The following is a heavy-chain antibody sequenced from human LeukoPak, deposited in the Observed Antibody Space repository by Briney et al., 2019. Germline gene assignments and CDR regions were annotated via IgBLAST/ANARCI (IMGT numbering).Heavy chain of an antibody. J-gene: IGHJ3*02. CDR3: SRVAMTSPEPAFDI. CDR1: GFTFSSYW. V-gene: IGHV3-74*01. D-gene: IGHD1-14*01. CDR2: INSDGSST. Sequence: PGGSLRLSCAASGFTFSSYWMHWVRQAPGKGLVWVSCINSDGSSTSYADSVKGRFTISRDNAKNTLYLQMNSLRAEDTAVYYCSRVAMTSPEPAFDIWGQGTMVAVSS.